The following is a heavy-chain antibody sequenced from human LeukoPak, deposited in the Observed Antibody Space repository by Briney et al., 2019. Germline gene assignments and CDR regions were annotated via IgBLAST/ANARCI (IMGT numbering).Heavy chain of an antibody. D-gene: IGHD3-22*01. V-gene: IGHV3-11*01. J-gene: IGHJ3*02. CDR3: ARPQAVVITTGEAHDAFDI. Sequence: GGSLRLSCAASGFTFIDYYMSWIRQAPGKGVEWVSDISSSGSTIYYADSVKVIFTISRDNAKNSLSLQMNSLRAEDTAVYYCARPQAVVITTGEAHDAFDIWGQGTMVTVSS. CDR2: ISSSGSTI. CDR1: GFTFIDYY.